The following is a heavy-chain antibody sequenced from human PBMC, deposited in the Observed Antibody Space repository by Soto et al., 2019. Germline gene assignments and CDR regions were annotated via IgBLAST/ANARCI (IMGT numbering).Heavy chain of an antibody. D-gene: IGHD2-15*01. V-gene: IGHV4-31*03. CDR1: GGSISSGGSY. Sequence: QVQLQESGPGLVKPSQTLSLTCTVSGGSISSGGSYWSWLRQHPGKGLEWIGYIYYSGSTYYNPSLKTRVTISLDTSKNQFSLKLSSVTAADTAVYYCAREGDYCRGGSCYRWFDPWGQGTLVTVSS. J-gene: IGHJ5*02. CDR3: AREGDYCRGGSCYRWFDP. CDR2: IYYSGST.